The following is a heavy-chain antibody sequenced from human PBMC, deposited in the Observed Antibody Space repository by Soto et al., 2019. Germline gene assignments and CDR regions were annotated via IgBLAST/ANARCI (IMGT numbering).Heavy chain of an antibody. CDR3: ARGAYGSGELKRPYGMDV. Sequence: SETLSLTCAVYGGSFSGYYWSWIRQPPGKGLEWIGEINHSGSTNYNPSLKSRVTISVDTSKNQFSLKLSSVTAADTAVYYCARGAYGSGELKRPYGMDVWGQGTTVTVS. CDR1: GGSFSGYY. J-gene: IGHJ6*02. CDR2: INHSGST. V-gene: IGHV4-34*01. D-gene: IGHD3-10*01.